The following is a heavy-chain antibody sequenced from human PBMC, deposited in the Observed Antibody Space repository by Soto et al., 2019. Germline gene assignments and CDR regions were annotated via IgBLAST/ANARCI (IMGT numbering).Heavy chain of an antibody. D-gene: IGHD2-21*02. CDR2: ISSSSSTI. CDR3: ARECGGDPNYYYYYMDV. V-gene: IGHV3-48*01. CDR1: GFTFSSYS. J-gene: IGHJ6*03. Sequence: EVQLVESGGGLVQPGGSLRLSCAASGFTFSSYSMNWVRQAPGKGLEWVSYISSSSSTIYYADSVKGRFTISRDNAKNALYEQMNSLRAEDTAVYYCARECGGDPNYYYYYMDVWGKGTTVTVSS.